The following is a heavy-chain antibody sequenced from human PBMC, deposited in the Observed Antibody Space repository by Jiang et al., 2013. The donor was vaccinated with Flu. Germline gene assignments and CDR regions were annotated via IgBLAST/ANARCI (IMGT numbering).Heavy chain of an antibody. D-gene: IGHD2-21*01. CDR3: ARRSHGIDWRFDP. CDR1: GYTFSSSW. J-gene: IGHJ5*02. V-gene: IGHV5-51*03. CDR2: IYPGDSDT. Sequence: VQLVESGAEVKKPGESLKISCKGSGYTFSSSWIAWVRQVPGKGLEWMGFIYPGDSDTRYNPPFQDQVTMSADKSINTAYLQWSSLKASDTAMYYCARRSHGIDWRFDPWGQGTLVTVSS.